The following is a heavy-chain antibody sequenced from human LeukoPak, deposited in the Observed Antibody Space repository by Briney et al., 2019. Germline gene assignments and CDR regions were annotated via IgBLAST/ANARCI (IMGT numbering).Heavy chain of an antibody. J-gene: IGHJ4*02. D-gene: IGHD3-16*01. CDR2: IKTDGTIT. Sequence: GRSLRPSCALSGFTFSNHWTCWVRQVPGKGLVCVSAIKTDGTITNYADSVKGRFTISRDNAKNTLYLQMNGLRAEDTAIYYCVTTWGDYWGQGTLVTVSS. CDR1: GFTFSNHW. V-gene: IGHV3-74*01. CDR3: VTTWGDY.